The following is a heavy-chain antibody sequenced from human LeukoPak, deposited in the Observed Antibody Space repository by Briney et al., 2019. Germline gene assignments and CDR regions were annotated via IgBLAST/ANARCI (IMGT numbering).Heavy chain of an antibody. CDR3: ARAGHYCLDY. Sequence: PSGSLTLTCAASGVSISNDYWWWWVRQSPGKGLEWIGEIHQSESTNYNPSFESRLTISVDKSKNQFSLKLRSVTAADTAVYYCARAGHYCLDYLGQGTLVTVSS. D-gene: IGHD3-10*01. J-gene: IGHJ4*02. CDR1: GVSISNDYW. V-gene: IGHV4-4*02. CDR2: IHQSEST.